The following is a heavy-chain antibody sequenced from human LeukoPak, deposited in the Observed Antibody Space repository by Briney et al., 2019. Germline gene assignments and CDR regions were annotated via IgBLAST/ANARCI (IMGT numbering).Heavy chain of an antibody. Sequence: GWSLRLSCVASGCSFSSSVMRWVRQAPGNGLDWVAVIWYHGNNYYYADSVKGRSTISRDNSKNTLYLQMNSLRADDTAIYYCARDLDYWGQGTLVTVSS. CDR2: IWYHGNNY. CDR3: ARDLDY. V-gene: IGHV3-33*01. CDR1: GCSFSSSV. J-gene: IGHJ4*02.